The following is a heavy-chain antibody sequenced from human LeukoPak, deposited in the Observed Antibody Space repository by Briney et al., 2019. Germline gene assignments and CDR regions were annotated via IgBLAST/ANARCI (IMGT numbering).Heavy chain of an antibody. Sequence: SGGSLRLFCAASGFTFDDYAMHWVRQAPGKGLEWVSSISWNSATIGYADSVKGRFTISRDNAKNSLYLQMNVLSAEDTAFYYCAKDREVWGFGEDAFDIWGQGTMVTVSS. CDR2: ISWNSATI. V-gene: IGHV3-9*01. J-gene: IGHJ3*02. CDR3: AKDREVWGFGEDAFDI. D-gene: IGHD3-10*01. CDR1: GFTFDDYA.